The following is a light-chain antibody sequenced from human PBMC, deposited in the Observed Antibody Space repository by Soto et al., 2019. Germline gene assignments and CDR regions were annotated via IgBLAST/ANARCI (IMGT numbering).Light chain of an antibody. CDR1: ESVSNN. Sequence: EIVMTQSPATLSVSPGERATLSCRASESVSNNLAWYPQKPGQAPRLLIYHASTRATGIPARFSGSGSGTELTLTITSLQPEDSAAYYCQQYNKWPLTFGGGTRVEIK. J-gene: IGKJ4*01. V-gene: IGKV3-15*01. CDR2: HAS. CDR3: QQYNKWPLT.